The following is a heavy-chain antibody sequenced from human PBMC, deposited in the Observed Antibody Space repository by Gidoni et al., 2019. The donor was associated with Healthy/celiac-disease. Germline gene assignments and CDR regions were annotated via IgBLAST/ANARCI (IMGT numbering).Heavy chain of an antibody. D-gene: IGHD2-2*01. J-gene: IGHJ4*02. CDR2: INPNSGGT. CDR1: GYTFTGYY. CDR3: ARDENIVVVPAATPDY. Sequence: QVQLVQSGAEVKKPGASVKVSCKASGYTFTGYYMHWVRQAPGQGLEWMGWINPNSGGTNYAQKFQGRVTMTRDTSISTAYMELSRLRSDDTAVYYCARDENIVVVPAATPDYWGQGTLVTVSS. V-gene: IGHV1-2*02.